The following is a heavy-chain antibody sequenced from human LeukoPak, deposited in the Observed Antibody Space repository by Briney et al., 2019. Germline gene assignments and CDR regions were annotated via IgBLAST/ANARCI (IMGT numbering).Heavy chain of an antibody. Sequence: GASLRLPCAASGFTFSSYAMSWVRQAPGKGLELVSAISGSGGSTYYADSVKGRFTISRDNSKNTLYLQMNSLRAEDTAVYYCAKDQVQWLVGWFDPWGQGTLVTVSP. D-gene: IGHD6-19*01. V-gene: IGHV3-23*01. CDR3: AKDQVQWLVGWFDP. J-gene: IGHJ5*02. CDR2: ISGSGGST. CDR1: GFTFSSYA.